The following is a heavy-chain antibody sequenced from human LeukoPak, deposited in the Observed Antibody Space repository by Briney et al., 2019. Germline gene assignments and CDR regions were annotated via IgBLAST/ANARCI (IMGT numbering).Heavy chain of an antibody. CDR3: ARVTERDSNLYGMDV. CDR1: GGTFSSYA. J-gene: IGHJ6*02. Sequence: SVKVSCKASGGTFSSYAISWVRQAPGQGLEWMGGVFPIFGITNYAQKFQGRVSITADESTSTAFMELSSLRSEDTAVYYCARVTERDSNLYGMDVWGQGTTVTVSS. CDR2: VFPIFGIT. D-gene: IGHD4-11*01. V-gene: IGHV1-69*13.